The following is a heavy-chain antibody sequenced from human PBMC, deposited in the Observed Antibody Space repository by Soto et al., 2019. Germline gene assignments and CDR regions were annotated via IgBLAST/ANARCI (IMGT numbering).Heavy chain of an antibody. Sequence: PGESLKISCGGSGYSFTVYWIAWVRQMPGKGLEWMGIIYPGDSDTRYSPSFQGQVTISADKSISTVYLQWSSLKASDTAIYYCARQDGAAYYYFDHWGKGTLVTVSS. CDR1: GYSFTVYW. J-gene: IGHJ4*02. D-gene: IGHD1-26*01. CDR2: IYPGDSDT. V-gene: IGHV5-51*01. CDR3: ARQDGAAYYYFDH.